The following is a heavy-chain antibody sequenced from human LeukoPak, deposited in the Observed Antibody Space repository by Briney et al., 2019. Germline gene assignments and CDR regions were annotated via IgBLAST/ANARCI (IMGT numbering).Heavy chain of an antibody. D-gene: IGHD2-15*01. CDR2: INPNTGGT. CDR1: GYKFTAYY. Sequence: ASVKVSCKASGYKFTAYYIHWVRQAPRQGLEWMGWINPNTGGTNCAQNFQGRVTMTRDTSISTAYMELSSLTSDDTAIYYCAKDRELDSWGQGTLVTVSS. V-gene: IGHV1-2*02. J-gene: IGHJ4*02. CDR3: AKDRELDS.